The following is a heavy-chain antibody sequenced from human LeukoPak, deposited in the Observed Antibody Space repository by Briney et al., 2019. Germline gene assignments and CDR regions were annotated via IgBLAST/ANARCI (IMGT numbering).Heavy chain of an antibody. CDR1: GYTFTSYA. V-gene: IGHV1-69*06. D-gene: IGHD3-10*01. CDR3: ARAQNYGSGSPLYYYYMDV. J-gene: IGHJ6*03. Sequence: PSVKLSCKASGYTFTSYAISWVRQAPGQGLEWMGGIIPIFGTANYAQKFQGRVTITADKSTSPAYMELSSLRSEDTAVYYCARAQNYGSGSPLYYYYMDVWGKGTTVTVSS. CDR2: IIPIFGTA.